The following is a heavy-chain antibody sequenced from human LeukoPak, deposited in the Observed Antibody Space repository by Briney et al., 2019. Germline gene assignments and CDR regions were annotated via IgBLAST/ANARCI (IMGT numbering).Heavy chain of an antibody. Sequence: GGSLRLSCAASGFAFNSFAMAWVRQPPGRGLEWVSATSGSCAATYYADSVKGRFTISRDNSKNTLYLQMTSLRAEDTAVYYCAKDRLYYGSGSQTNFDHWGQGTLVIVSS. J-gene: IGHJ4*02. CDR2: TSGSCAAT. CDR1: GFAFNSFA. V-gene: IGHV3-23*01. D-gene: IGHD3-10*01. CDR3: AKDRLYYGSGSQTNFDH.